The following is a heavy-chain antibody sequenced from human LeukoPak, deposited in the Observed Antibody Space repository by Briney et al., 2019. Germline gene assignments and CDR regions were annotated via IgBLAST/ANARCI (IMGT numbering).Heavy chain of an antibody. CDR2: IYYSGST. Sequence: PSETLSLTCTVSGGSINSYYWSWIRQPPGKGLEWIGYIYYSGSTNYNPSLKSRVTISVDTSKNQFSLKLSSVTAADTAVYYCARVGSGIDGYSSFDYWGQGTLVTVSS. CDR1: GGSINSYY. D-gene: IGHD5-24*01. J-gene: IGHJ4*02. CDR3: ARVGSGIDGYSSFDY. V-gene: IGHV4-59*12.